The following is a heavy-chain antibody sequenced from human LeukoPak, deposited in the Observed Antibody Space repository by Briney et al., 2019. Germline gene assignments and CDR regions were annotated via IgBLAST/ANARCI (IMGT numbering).Heavy chain of an antibody. J-gene: IGHJ3*02. D-gene: IGHD2-2*03. CDR3: ARYGSTVFDI. CDR1: GGSINGYY. V-gene: IGHV4-59*10. Sequence: PSETLSLTCGVSGGSINGYYWSWIRQPAGKGLEWIGRIYSSGSTNYNPSLKSRVTMSVDTSKNQFSLKLSSVTAADTAVYYCARYGSTVFDIWGRGTMVTVSS. CDR2: IYSSGST.